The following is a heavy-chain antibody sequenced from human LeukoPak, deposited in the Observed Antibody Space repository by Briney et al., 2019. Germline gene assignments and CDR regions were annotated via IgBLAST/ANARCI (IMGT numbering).Heavy chain of an antibody. D-gene: IGHD5-12*01. CDR3: AKGLSGYDQSPFDY. Sequence: PGGSLRLSCAASGFTFSSYWMSWVRQAPGKGLEWVANIKQDGSEKYYVDSVKGRFTISRDNAKNSLYLQMNSLRAEDTAVYYCAKGLSGYDQSPFDYWGQGTLVTVSS. CDR2: IKQDGSEK. J-gene: IGHJ4*02. V-gene: IGHV3-7*03. CDR1: GFTFSSYW.